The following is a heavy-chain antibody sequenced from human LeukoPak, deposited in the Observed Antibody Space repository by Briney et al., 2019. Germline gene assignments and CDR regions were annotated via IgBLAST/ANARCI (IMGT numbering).Heavy chain of an antibody. D-gene: IGHD2-2*01. Sequence: SETLSLTCAVYGGSFSGYYWSWIRQPPGKGLEWIGEINHSGSTNYNPSLKSRVTISVDTSKNQFSLKLSSVTAADTAVYYCARDLKGSSPRNAFDIWGQGTMVTVSS. CDR3: ARDLKGSSPRNAFDI. CDR2: INHSGST. J-gene: IGHJ3*02. V-gene: IGHV4-34*01. CDR1: GGSFSGYY.